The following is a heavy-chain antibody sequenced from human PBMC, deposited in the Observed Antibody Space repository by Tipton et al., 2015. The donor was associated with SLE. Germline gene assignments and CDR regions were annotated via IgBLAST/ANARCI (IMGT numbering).Heavy chain of an antibody. Sequence: SLRLSCTASGFTFGDYAMSWVRQAPGKGLEWVGFIRSKAYGGTTEYAASVKGRFTISRDDSKSIAYLQMNSLKAEDTAVYYCARESTVTTSDYWGQGTLVTVSS. CDR3: ARESTVTTSDY. D-gene: IGHD4-17*01. J-gene: IGHJ4*02. CDR1: GFTFGDYA. CDR2: IRSKAYGGTT. V-gene: IGHV3-49*04.